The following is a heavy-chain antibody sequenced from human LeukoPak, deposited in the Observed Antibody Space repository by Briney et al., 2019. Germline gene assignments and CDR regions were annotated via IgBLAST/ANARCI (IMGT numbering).Heavy chain of an antibody. D-gene: IGHD6-13*01. CDR1: GSSISSYY. CDR2: IYYSGST. V-gene: IGHV4-59*01. Sequence: SETLSLTCTVSGSSISSYYWSWIRQPPGKGLEWIGYIYYSGSTNYNPSLKSRVTISVDTSKNQFSLKLSSVTAADTAVYYCARVGSSSWYLFDPWGQGTLVTVSS. J-gene: IGHJ5*02. CDR3: ARVGSSSWYLFDP.